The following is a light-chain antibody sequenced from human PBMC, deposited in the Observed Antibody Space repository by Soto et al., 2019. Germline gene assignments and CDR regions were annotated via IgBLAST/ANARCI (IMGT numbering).Light chain of an antibody. CDR1: RSVSNSY. J-gene: IGKJ4*01. CDR3: HQYGTSPLT. V-gene: IGKV3-20*01. Sequence: EIVLTQSPGTLSLSPGERATLSCRASRSVSNSYLVWYQQKPGQAPRLLIYGASRRATGIPDRFSGSGSGTDFTLTISRLEPEDFAVYYCHQYGTSPLTFGGGTKVEIK. CDR2: GAS.